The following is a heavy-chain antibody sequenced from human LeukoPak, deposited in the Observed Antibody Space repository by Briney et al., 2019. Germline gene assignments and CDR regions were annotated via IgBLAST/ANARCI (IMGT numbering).Heavy chain of an antibody. V-gene: IGHV3-72*01. D-gene: IGHD6-19*01. CDR2: FRNKATSYTT. CDR3: ARAIVVPGPGDY. CDR1: GFTFSDHY. J-gene: IGHJ4*02. Sequence: GGSLRLSCAASGFTFSDHYMDWVRQAPGKGLEWLGRFRNKATSYTTEYAASVKGRFTISRDDSKNSLYLQMNSLKTEDTAVYYCARAIVVPGPGDYWGQGTLVTVSS.